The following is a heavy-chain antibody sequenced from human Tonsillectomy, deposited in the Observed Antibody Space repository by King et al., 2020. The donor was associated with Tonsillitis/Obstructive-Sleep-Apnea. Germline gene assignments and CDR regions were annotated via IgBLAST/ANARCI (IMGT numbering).Heavy chain of an antibody. D-gene: IGHD4-23*01. CDR2: ISGDGGST. J-gene: IGHJ4*02. CDR1: GFTFEDYA. CDR3: AKDIRSLDYGGNSMAIDY. Sequence: VQLVESGGGVVQPGGSLRLSCAASGFTFEDYAMHWVRQAPGKGLEWVSLISGDGGSTYYADSVKGRFTISRDNSKNSLYLQMNSLRTEDTALYYCAKDIRSLDYGGNSMAIDYWGQGTLVTVSS. V-gene: IGHV3-43*02.